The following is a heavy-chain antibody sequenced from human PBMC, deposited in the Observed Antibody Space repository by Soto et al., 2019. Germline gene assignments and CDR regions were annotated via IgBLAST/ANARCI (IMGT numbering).Heavy chain of an antibody. CDR3: ARGGYYYDSSAYYRPFDY. V-gene: IGHV1-8*01. CDR2: MNPNSGNT. D-gene: IGHD3-22*01. Sequence: QVQLVQSGAEVKKPGASVKVSCKASGYTFTSYDINWVRQATGQGLEWMGWMNPNSGNTGYAQKFQGRVTMTRSTSISTAYMELSSLRSEDTAVYYWARGGYYYDSSAYYRPFDYWGQGTLVTVSS. J-gene: IGHJ4*02. CDR1: GYTFTSYD.